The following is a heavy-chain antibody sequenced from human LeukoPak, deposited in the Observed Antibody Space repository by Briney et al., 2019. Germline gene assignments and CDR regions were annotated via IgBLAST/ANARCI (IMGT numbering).Heavy chain of an antibody. CDR3: AKDSYYDSSGCLGY. CDR2: ISWNSGSI. V-gene: IGHV3-9*01. J-gene: IGHJ4*02. Sequence: GGSLRLSCATSGFTFDDYAMHWVRQALGKGLEWVSGISWNSGSIGYADSVKGRFTISRDNAKNSLYLQMNSLRAEDTALYYCAKDSYYDSSGCLGYWGQGTLVTVSS. D-gene: IGHD3-22*01. CDR1: GFTFDDYA.